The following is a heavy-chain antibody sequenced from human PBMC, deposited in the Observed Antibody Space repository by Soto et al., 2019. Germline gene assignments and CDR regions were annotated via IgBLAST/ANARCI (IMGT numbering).Heavy chain of an antibody. CDR1: GVSVSSGNWI. Sequence: PSETLSLTCTVSGVSVSSGNWIWSWMPQAPGKGREWIVHFCFTGNTNYTPSLKIRVTISRDKSKHQFSLNLRSVTAAATAVYGCAMLVVGARGGTFDPWGQGTLVTVSS. V-gene: IGHV4-61*01. J-gene: IGHJ5*02. CDR2: FCFTGNT. D-gene: IGHD2-15*01. CDR3: AMLVVGARGGTFDP.